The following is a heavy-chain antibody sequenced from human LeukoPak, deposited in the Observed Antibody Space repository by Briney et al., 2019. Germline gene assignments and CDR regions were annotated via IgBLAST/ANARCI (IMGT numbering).Heavy chain of an antibody. D-gene: IGHD4-17*01. J-gene: IGHJ3*02. Sequence: SETLSLTCTVSGGSISSYYWSWIRQPPGKGLEWIGYIHYSGSTNYNPSLKSRVTISVDTSKNQFSLKLSFVTAADTAVYYCASATTVYDAFDIWGQGTMVTVSS. CDR3: ASATTVYDAFDI. CDR1: GGSISSYY. CDR2: IHYSGST. V-gene: IGHV4-59*12.